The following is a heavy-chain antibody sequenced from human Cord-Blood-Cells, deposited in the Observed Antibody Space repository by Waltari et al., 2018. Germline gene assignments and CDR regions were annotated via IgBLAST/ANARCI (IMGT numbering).Heavy chain of an antibody. CDR3: AKDPDY. Sequence: TFDDYAMHWVRQAPGKGLEWVSGISWNSGSIGYADSVKGRFTISRDNAKNSLYLQMNSLRAEDTALYYCAKDPDYWGQGTLVTVSS. J-gene: IGHJ4*02. CDR1: TFDDYA. V-gene: IGHV3-9*01. CDR2: ISWNSGSI.